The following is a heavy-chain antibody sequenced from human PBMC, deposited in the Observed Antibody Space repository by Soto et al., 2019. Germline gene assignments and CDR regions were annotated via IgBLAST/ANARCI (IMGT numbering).Heavy chain of an antibody. V-gene: IGHV4-30-4*01. J-gene: IGHJ6*02. Sequence: PSETLSLTCTVSGGSISSGDYYWSWIRQPPGKGLEWIGYIYYSGSTYYNPSLKSRVTISVDTSKNQFSLKLSSVTAADTAVYYCARAPLKYCSSTSCYGGYYYYGMDVWGQGTTVTVSS. CDR1: GGSISSGDYY. CDR2: IYYSGST. D-gene: IGHD2-2*01. CDR3: ARAPLKYCSSTSCYGGYYYYGMDV.